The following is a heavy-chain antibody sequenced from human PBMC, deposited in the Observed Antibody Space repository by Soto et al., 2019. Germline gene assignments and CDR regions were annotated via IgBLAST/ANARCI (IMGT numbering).Heavy chain of an antibody. CDR3: SRGGSRNFDY. Sequence: EVQLVESGGGLVQPGGSLRLSCEASGFTFSNYWLLWLRQASGKGLVWVSRAHNDGRGTTYADSVKGRFTISRANDKNMRSLQMNSMSVEDTAGYYCSRGGSRNFDYWGQGTLVTVSS. J-gene: IGHJ4*02. CDR1: GFTFSNYW. D-gene: IGHD3-16*01. CDR2: AHNDGRGT. V-gene: IGHV3-74*01.